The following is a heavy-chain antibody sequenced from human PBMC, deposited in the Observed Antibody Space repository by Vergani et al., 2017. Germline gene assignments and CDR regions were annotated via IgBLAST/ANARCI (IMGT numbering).Heavy chain of an antibody. CDR3: AIDSSGWYYFDY. Sequence: QVQLQESGPGLVKPSQTLSLTCTVSGGSISSGSYYWSWIRQPAGKGLEWIGRIYTSGSTNYNPSLKSRVTISVDTSKNQFSLKLSSVTAADTAVYYCAIDSSGWYYFDYWGQGTLVTVSS. J-gene: IGHJ4*02. D-gene: IGHD6-19*01. CDR2: IYTSGST. CDR1: GGSISSGSYY. V-gene: IGHV4-61*02.